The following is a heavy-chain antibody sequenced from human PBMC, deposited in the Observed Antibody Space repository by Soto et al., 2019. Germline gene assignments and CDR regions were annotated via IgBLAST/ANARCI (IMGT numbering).Heavy chain of an antibody. CDR3: AREVTVASYSFDF. D-gene: IGHD5-12*01. Sequence: QVQLVQSGAEVKRPGSSVKVSCKASGGTFNNYALGWVRQAPGQGLEWMGGIIPIFNSANYAQKFQGRVTITADDSTSTAYMELRSLSPDDTAVYYCAREVTVASYSFDFWGQGTLVTVSS. J-gene: IGHJ4*02. V-gene: IGHV1-69*01. CDR2: IIPIFNSA. CDR1: GGTFNNYA.